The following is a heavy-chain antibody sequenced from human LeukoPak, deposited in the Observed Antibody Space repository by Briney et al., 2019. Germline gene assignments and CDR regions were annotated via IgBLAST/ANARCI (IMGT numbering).Heavy chain of an antibody. CDR3: ARDLGGVTIFGVAP. V-gene: IGHV3-21*01. CDR2: ISSSSSYI. CDR1: GFTFSSYS. J-gene: IGHJ5*02. D-gene: IGHD3-3*01. Sequence: GGSLRLSCAASGFTFSSYSMNWVRQAPGKGLEWVPSISSSSSYIYYADSVKGRFTISRDNAKNSLYLQMNSLRAEDTAVYYCARDLGGVTIFGVAPWGQGTLVTVSS.